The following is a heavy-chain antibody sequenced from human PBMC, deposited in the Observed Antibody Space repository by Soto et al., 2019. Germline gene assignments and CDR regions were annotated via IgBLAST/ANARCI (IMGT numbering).Heavy chain of an antibody. CDR1: GYTFTSYY. Sequence: ASVKVSCKASGYTFTSYYMHWVRQAPGQGLEWMGIINPSGGSTSYAQKFQGRVTMTRDTSTSTVYMELSSLRSEDTAVYYCARDLGSSGWRDNWFAPWGQGTLVTVSS. V-gene: IGHV1-46*01. CDR2: INPSGGST. D-gene: IGHD6-19*01. CDR3: ARDLGSSGWRDNWFAP. J-gene: IGHJ5*02.